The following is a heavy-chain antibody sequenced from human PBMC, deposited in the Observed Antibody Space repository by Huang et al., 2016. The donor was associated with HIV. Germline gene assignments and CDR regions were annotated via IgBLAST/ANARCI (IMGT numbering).Heavy chain of an antibody. CDR2: IIPNFGTP. Sequence: QVQLVQSGAEVKKPGSSVKVSCKVSGGLFNNAISWVRQAPGQGFEWMGGIIPNFGTPNYARKFQGRVTITADESTSRAYMELSSLRSEDTAVYYCARGAPDLDSHLDHWGQGTLVTVSS. J-gene: IGHJ4*02. CDR1: GGLFNNA. V-gene: IGHV1-69*13. CDR3: ARGAPDLDSHLDH. D-gene: IGHD3-3*01.